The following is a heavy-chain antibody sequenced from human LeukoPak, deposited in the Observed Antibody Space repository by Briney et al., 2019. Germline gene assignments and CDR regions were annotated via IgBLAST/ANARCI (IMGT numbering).Heavy chain of an antibody. D-gene: IGHD2-21*01. CDR3: ARELSQIVWGGLDY. J-gene: IGHJ4*02. Sequence: GGSLRLSCAVSGFTFSDYYMNWIRQVPGKGLEWLSCMSTGGEKIYYAYSVKGRFTISRDNSKNTVFLQMNSLRVEDTAVYYCARELSQIVWGGLDYGGQGTLVSVSS. V-gene: IGHV3-11*04. CDR1: GFTFSDYY. CDR2: MSTGGEKI.